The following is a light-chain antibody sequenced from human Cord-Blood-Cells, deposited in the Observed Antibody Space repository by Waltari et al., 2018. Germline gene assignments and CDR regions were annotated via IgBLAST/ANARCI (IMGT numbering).Light chain of an antibody. Sequence: QSALTQPRSVSGSPGQSVTISCTGTSSDVGGYNYVSCSQQHPGKAPKLMIYEVSKRPSGVPDRFSGSKSGNTASLAISGLQAEDEADYYCCSYAGSYTYVFGTGTKVTVL. CDR3: CSYAGSYTYV. V-gene: IGLV2-11*01. CDR1: SSDVGGYNY. CDR2: EVS. J-gene: IGLJ1*01.